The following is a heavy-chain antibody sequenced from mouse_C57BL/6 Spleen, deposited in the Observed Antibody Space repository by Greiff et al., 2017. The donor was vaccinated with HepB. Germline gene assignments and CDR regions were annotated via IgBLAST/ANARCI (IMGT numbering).Heavy chain of an antibody. CDR3: TLYGSSPYWYFDV. D-gene: IGHD1-1*01. V-gene: IGHV14-4*01. J-gene: IGHJ1*03. CDR1: GFNIKDDY. CDR2: IVPENGDT. Sequence: EVQVVESGAELVRPGASVKLSCTASGFNIKDDYMHWVKQRPEQGLEWIGWIVPENGDTEYASKFQGKATITADTSSNTAYLQLSSLTSEDTAVYYCTLYGSSPYWYFDVWGTGTTVTVSS.